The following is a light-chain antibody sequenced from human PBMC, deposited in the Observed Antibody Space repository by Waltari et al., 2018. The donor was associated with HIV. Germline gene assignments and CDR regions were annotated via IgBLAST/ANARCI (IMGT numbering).Light chain of an antibody. CDR1: SSDVGDYAS. CDR3: SSYISGSGLV. J-gene: IGLJ2*01. V-gene: IGLV2-14*03. CDR2: DVT. Sequence: QSALTQPASVSGSPGQSITISCTGRSSDVGDYASVSWYQVHPDKAPRLILFDVTKRPAGISYRFSGSKSGNTASLTISGLQSEDEADFYCSSYISGSGLVFGGGTKLTVL.